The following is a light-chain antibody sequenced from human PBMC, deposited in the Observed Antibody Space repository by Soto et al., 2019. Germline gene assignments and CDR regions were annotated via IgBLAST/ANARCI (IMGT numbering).Light chain of an antibody. CDR1: QSVSSSS. V-gene: IGKV3-20*01. Sequence: IEIARSPATLSVSPGQRATLSCRASQSVSSSSLAWYQQKPGQTPRLLPYGASSRATGIPDRFSGSGSGTAFTLTISSLEPEDFAVYYCQQYVSSHRTFGQGTKVDIK. J-gene: IGKJ1*01. CDR2: GAS. CDR3: QQYVSSHRT.